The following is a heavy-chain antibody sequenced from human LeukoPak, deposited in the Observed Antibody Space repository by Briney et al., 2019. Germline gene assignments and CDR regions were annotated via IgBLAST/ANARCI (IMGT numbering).Heavy chain of an antibody. V-gene: IGHV3-23*01. D-gene: IGHD3-3*01. CDR2: ISGSGGST. CDR1: GFTFSSYA. J-gene: IGHJ6*03. Sequence: GGSLRLSCAASGFTFSSYAMSWVRQAPGKGLEWVSAISGSGGSTYYADSVKGRFTISRDNSKNTLYLQMNSMRAEDTAVYYCAKDKVGYDFWSGDYYYYMDVWGKGTTVTVSS. CDR3: AKDKVGYDFWSGDYYYYMDV.